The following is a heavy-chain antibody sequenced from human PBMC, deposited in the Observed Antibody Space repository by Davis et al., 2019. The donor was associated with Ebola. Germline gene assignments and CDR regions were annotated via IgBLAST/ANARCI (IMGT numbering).Heavy chain of an antibody. V-gene: IGHV3-21*01. CDR1: GFTFSSYA. Sequence: GESLKISCAASGFTFSSYAMHWVRQAPGKGLEWVSSISSSSSYIYYADSVKGRFTISRDDAKNSLYLQMNSLRAEDTAVYYCARGIVGATGGNYFDYWGQGTLVTVSS. CDR3: ARGIVGATGGNYFDY. CDR2: ISSSSSYI. J-gene: IGHJ4*02. D-gene: IGHD1-26*01.